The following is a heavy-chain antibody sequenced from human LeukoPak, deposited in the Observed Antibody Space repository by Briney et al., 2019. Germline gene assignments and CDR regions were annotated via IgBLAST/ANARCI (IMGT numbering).Heavy chain of an antibody. J-gene: IGHJ4*02. CDR1: GGTFSSYA. D-gene: IGHD3-22*01. CDR3: ARAYYYDSSGYYGVSYYFDY. V-gene: IGHV1-69*05. CDR2: IIPIFGTA. Sequence: SVKVSCKASGGTFSSYAISWVRQAPGQGLEWMGGIIPIFGTANYAQKFQGRVTITTDVSTGTAYMELSSLRSEDTAVYYCARAYYYDSSGYYGVSYYFDYWGQGTLVTVSS.